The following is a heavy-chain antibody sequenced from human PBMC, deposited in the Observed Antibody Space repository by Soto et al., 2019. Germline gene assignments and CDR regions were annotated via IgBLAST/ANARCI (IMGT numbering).Heavy chain of an antibody. CDR2: ISGSGGNT. Sequence: EVQLLDSGGGSVQPGGSLRLSCAASGFTFSSYVMRWVRQAPGKGLELVSSISGSGGNTYYIDSVKGRFTVTRDNSKNTLYLQMNSLRAEDTAVYFCARGYCSGDTCYHIDYWGQGTLVTVSS. CDR1: GFTFSSYV. CDR3: ARGYCSGDTCYHIDY. J-gene: IGHJ4*02. V-gene: IGHV3-23*01. D-gene: IGHD2-15*01.